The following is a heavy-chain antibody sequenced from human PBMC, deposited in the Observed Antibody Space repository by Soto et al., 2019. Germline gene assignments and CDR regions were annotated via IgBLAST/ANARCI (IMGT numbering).Heavy chain of an antibody. CDR2: VISASGSV. V-gene: IGHV1-69*01. D-gene: IGHD1-1*01. J-gene: IGHJ1*01. Sequence: QVQVVQSGAEVKKPGSSVKISCKASGRIFSSFPTSWVRQVPGQGLEWMGGVISASGSVTYAPKFQGRVTMTAVHAAGIGDMELTSLTSEDTAIYYCARVGSRDAYNHGLDQWGPGTMDTVAS. CDR3: ARVGSRDAYNHGLDQ. CDR1: GRIFSSFP.